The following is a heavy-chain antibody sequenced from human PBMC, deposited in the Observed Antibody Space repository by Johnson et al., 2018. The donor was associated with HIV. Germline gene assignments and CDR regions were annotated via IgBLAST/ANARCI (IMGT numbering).Heavy chain of an antibody. CDR1: GFTFNNVW. J-gene: IGHJ3*02. Sequence: VQLVESGGGLVQPGGSLRLSCAASGFTFNNVWMHWVRQAPGKGLEWVANIKQDGSVKYYADSVKGRFTISRDNSKNTLYLQMNSLRAEDTAVYYCAKAREYDSTGHDAFDIWGQGTMVTVSS. CDR3: AKAREYDSTGHDAFDI. CDR2: IKQDGSVK. D-gene: IGHD3-22*01. V-gene: IGHV3-7*02.